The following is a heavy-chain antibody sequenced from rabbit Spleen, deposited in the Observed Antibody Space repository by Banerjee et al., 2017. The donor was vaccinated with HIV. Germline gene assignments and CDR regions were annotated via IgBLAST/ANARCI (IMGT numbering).Heavy chain of an antibody. V-gene: IGHV1S40*01. CDR1: GFSFSEFSFNSGYD. CDR3: ARDTGSSFSSYGMDL. Sequence: QSLEESGGGLVKPGASLTLTCKASGFSFSEFSFNSGYDMCWVRQAPGKGLEWIACIDTNDGDTDYANWPKGRFTISKTSSTTVTLQMTSLTAADTATYFCARDTGSSFSSYGMDLWGQGTLVTVS. J-gene: IGHJ6*01. D-gene: IGHD8-1*01. CDR2: IDTNDGDT.